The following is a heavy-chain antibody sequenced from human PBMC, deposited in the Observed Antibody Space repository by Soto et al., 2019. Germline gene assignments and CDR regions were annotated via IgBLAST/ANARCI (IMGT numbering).Heavy chain of an antibody. Sequence: VKVSCKASGYTFTIYDINWVRQATGQGLEWMGWMNPNSGNTGYAQKFQGRVTMTRNTSISTAYMELSSLRSEDTAVYYCARVGLRDYYYGMDVWGQGTTVTVSS. CDR1: GYTFTIYD. CDR2: MNPNSGNT. V-gene: IGHV1-8*01. CDR3: ARVGLRDYYYGMDV. J-gene: IGHJ6*02.